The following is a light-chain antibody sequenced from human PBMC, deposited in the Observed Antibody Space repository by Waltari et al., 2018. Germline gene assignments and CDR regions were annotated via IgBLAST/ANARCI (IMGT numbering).Light chain of an antibody. CDR3: QQSFNRPPT. J-gene: IGKJ4*01. CDR2: AAS. Sequence: DIDMTQSPSSLSASVGARVPITCRASQSISGYLHWYQQKPGRAPRLLIFAASNLQSGVPSRFSGSGSGTDFTLTISSLQPEDFATYYCQQSFNRPPTFGGGTKVEVK. CDR1: QSISGY. V-gene: IGKV1-39*01.